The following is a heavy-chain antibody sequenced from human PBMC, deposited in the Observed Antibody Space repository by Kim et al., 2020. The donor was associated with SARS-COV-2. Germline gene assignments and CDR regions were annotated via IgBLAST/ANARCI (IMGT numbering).Heavy chain of an antibody. V-gene: IGHV1-24*01. Sequence: ASVKVSCKVSGYTLTELSMHWVRQAPGKGLEWMGGFDPEDGETIYAQKFQGRVTMTEDTSTDTAYMELSSLRSEDKAVYYCATASNYDILTGYSHPPDYWGQGTLVTVSS. CDR1: GYTLTELS. D-gene: IGHD3-9*01. J-gene: IGHJ4*02. CDR3: ATASNYDILTGYSHPPDY. CDR2: FDPEDGET.